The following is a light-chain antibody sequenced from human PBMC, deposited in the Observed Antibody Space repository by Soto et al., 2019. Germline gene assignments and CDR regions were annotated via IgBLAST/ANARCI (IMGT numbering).Light chain of an antibody. CDR2: GAS. V-gene: IGKV3-15*01. CDR3: QQRSNWPIP. CDR1: QSVSSN. J-gene: IGKJ5*01. Sequence: EVVMTQSPATLSVSPGERATLSCRASQSVSSNLAWYQQKPGQAPRLLIYGASTRATGIPARFSGSGSGTEFTLTISSLETEDLAVYYCQQRSNWPIPFGQGTRLEIK.